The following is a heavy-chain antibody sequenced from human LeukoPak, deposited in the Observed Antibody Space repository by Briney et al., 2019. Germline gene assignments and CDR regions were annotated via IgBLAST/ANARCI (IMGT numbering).Heavy chain of an antibody. Sequence: PGRSLRLSCAASGFTFDDYAMHWVRQAPGQGLEWVSSISWNSGIIGYADSVKGRFTVSRDNSKNTLYLQMNSLRAADTAVYYCAQFGPGMSVGDYWGQGTLVTVSS. V-gene: IGHV3-9*01. J-gene: IGHJ4*02. CDR3: AQFGPGMSVGDY. CDR2: ISWNSGII. D-gene: IGHD3-10*01. CDR1: GFTFDDYA.